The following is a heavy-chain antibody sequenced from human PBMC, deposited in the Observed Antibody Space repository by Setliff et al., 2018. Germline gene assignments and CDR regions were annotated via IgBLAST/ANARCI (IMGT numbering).Heavy chain of an antibody. CDR2: ISSSGSTE. CDR1: GFIFSSHE. CDR3: ARVKPFAMDV. J-gene: IGHJ6*02. Sequence: GESLTISCAASGFIFSSHEMNWVRQAPGKGLEWVSYISSSGSTENNADSVKGRFTISRDNAENSLYLQMNGLRAEDTAVYYCARVKPFAMDVWGQGTTVTVSS. V-gene: IGHV3-48*03.